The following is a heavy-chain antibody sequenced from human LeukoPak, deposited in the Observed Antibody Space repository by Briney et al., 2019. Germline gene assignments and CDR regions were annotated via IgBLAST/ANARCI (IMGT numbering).Heavy chain of an antibody. Sequence: GGSLRLSCAASGFTFSDYYMSWIRQAPGKGLEWVSYISSSSSYTNYADSVKGRFTISRDNAKNSLYLQMNSLRAEDTAVYYCARYCSGGSCYVNWFDPWGQGTLSPSPQ. V-gene: IGHV3-11*06. J-gene: IGHJ5*02. CDR2: ISSSSSYT. CDR1: GFTFSDYY. CDR3: ARYCSGGSCYVNWFDP. D-gene: IGHD2-15*01.